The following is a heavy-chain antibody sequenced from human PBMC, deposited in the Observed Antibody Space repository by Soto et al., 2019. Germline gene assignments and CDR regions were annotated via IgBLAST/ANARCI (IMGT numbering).Heavy chain of an antibody. CDR1: GYTFTSYG. Sequence: ASVKVSCKASGYTFTSYGISWVRQAPGQGLEWMGWISAYNGNTNYAQKLQGRVTMTRNTSISTAYMELRSLRSDDTAVYYCARVGVVGTPYGMDVWGQGTTVTVSS. D-gene: IGHD1-26*01. J-gene: IGHJ6*02. CDR2: ISAYNGNT. V-gene: IGHV1-18*01. CDR3: ARVGVVGTPYGMDV.